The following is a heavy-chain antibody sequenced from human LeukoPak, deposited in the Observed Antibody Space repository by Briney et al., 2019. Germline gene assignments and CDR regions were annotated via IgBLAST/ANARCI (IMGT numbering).Heavy chain of an antibody. D-gene: IGHD2-15*01. J-gene: IGHJ4*02. CDR1: GGSIRSYP. V-gene: IGHV4-4*07. Sequence: SETLSLTCTASGGSIRSYPGSWIRQPAGQGLEWIGRIYTSGSTNYNPSLKSRVTISVDKSKNQFSLKLTSVTAADTAVYYCARDRIGNNCSFDYWGQGTQVTVSS. CDR3: ARDRIGNNCSFDY. CDR2: IYTSGST.